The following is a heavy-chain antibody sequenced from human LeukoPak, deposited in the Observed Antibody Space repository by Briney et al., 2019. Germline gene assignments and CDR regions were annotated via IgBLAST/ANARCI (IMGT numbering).Heavy chain of an antibody. CDR3: AKLPPRIAAAGLEFDY. J-gene: IGHJ4*02. Sequence: GGSLRLSCAASGFTFSSYAMHWVRQAPGKGLEWVAVIWFDGGYKYYADSVKGRFTISRDNSKNTLYLQMNSLRAEDTAVYYCAKLPPRIAAAGLEFDYWGQGTLVTVSS. V-gene: IGHV3-30*04. CDR1: GFTFSSYA. D-gene: IGHD6-13*01. CDR2: IWFDGGYK.